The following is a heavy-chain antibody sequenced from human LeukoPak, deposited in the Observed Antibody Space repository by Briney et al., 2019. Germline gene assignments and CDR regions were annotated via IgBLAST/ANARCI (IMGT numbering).Heavy chain of an antibody. CDR3: ARAPRLPLVRGAPPFDN. V-gene: IGHV3-48*02. CDR1: GFTFSSYT. D-gene: IGHD3-10*01. CDR2: ISISGSTI. Sequence: GGSLRLSCTASGFTFSSYTMNWVRQAPGKGLEGVSYISISGSTIYYADSVRGRFTISRDNAKNSLYLQMKSLRDEDTAVYYCARAPRLPLVRGAPPFDNWGQGTLVTVSS. J-gene: IGHJ5*02.